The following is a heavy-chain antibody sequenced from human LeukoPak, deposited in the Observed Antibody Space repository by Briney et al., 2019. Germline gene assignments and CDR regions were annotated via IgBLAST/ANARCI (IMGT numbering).Heavy chain of an antibody. Sequence: PGGSLRLSCAASGFTFSSYAMSWVRQAPGKGREWVSAISGSGGSTYYADSVKGRFTISRDNSKNTLYLQMNSLRAEDTAVYYCTSCDFWSGYLDAFDIWGQGTMVTVSS. V-gene: IGHV3-23*01. J-gene: IGHJ3*02. CDR1: GFTFSSYA. D-gene: IGHD3-3*01. CDR3: TSCDFWSGYLDAFDI. CDR2: ISGSGGST.